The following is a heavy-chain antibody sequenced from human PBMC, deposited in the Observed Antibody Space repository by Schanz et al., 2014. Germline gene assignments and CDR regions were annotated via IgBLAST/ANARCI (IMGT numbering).Heavy chain of an antibody. CDR2: INSDGSTT. CDR1: GFTFTNYA. CDR3: ARDGGRDGYNLAFDV. V-gene: IGHV3-74*01. Sequence: EVQLLESGGGLVQPGGSLRLSCAASGFTFTNYAMTWVRQAPGKGLVWVSRINSDGSTTIYADSVKGRFTISRDNAKNTLYLQVNSLRGEDTAVYYCARDGGRDGYNLAFDVWGQGTLVTVSS. D-gene: IGHD5-12*01. J-gene: IGHJ3*01.